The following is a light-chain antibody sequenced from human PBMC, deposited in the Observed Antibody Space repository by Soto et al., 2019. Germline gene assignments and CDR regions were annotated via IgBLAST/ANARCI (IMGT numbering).Light chain of an antibody. Sequence: EIVLTQSPGTLSLSPGERATLSCRASQSVSSSYLAWYQQKPGQAPRLLIYGASSRATGIPDRFSGSGSGTDFTLTISRLEPEDFAVYYCQKYYTAPETFGQGTKVEIK. CDR2: GAS. CDR1: QSVSSSY. J-gene: IGKJ1*01. CDR3: QKYYTAPET. V-gene: IGKV3-20*01.